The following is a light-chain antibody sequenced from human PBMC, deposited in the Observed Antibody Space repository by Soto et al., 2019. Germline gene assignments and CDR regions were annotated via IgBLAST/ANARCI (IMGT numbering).Light chain of an antibody. CDR2: KAS. CDR3: QQYNSYSLT. V-gene: IGKV1-5*03. CDR1: QSISSW. Sequence: DIQMTQSPSTLSASVGDRVTITCRASQSISSWLAWYQQKPGKAPKLLIYKASSLESGVPSRFSGSGSGTEFTLTISSMQPDDFATYYCQQYNSYSLTFGGGTKVEIK. J-gene: IGKJ4*01.